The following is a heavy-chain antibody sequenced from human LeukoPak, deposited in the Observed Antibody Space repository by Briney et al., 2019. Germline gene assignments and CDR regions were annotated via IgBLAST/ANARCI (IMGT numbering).Heavy chain of an antibody. J-gene: IGHJ4*02. D-gene: IGHD1-26*01. CDR3: ARDSGSIVGATGFDY. V-gene: IGHV3-66*01. CDR2: IYSGGST. Sequence: PGGSLRLSCAASGFTVSSNYLSWVRQAPGKGLEWVSVIYSGGSTYYADSVKGRFTISKDNSKNTLYLQMNSLRAEDTAVYYCARDSGSIVGATGFDYWGQGTLVTVSS. CDR1: GFTVSSNY.